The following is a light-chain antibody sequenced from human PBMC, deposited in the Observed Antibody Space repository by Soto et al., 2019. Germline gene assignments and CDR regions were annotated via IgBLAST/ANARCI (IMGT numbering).Light chain of an antibody. V-gene: IGKV1-5*01. J-gene: IGKJ1*01. CDR1: QSISSW. Sequence: DIQMTQSPSTLSASVVDRGTITCRASQSISSWLAWYQQKPGKAPKLPIYDSSNLQSGVPSRFSGSGSGTEFTLTIPSLQPDDFATYSCQQYDSYSWTFGQGTKVDIK. CDR2: DSS. CDR3: QQYDSYSWT.